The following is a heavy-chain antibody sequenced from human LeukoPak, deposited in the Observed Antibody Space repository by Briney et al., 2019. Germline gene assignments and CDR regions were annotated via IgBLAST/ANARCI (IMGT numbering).Heavy chain of an antibody. J-gene: IGHJ6*02. D-gene: IGHD3-10*01. CDR1: GFTVSSNY. Sequence: GGSLRLSCAASGFTVSSNYMSWVRQAPGKGLEWVSVIYSGGSTYYADSVKGRFTISRDNSKNTLYLQMNSLRAEDTAVYYCARDRPHYYGSGAPHYYGMDVWGQGTTVTVSS. V-gene: IGHV3-66*01. CDR3: ARDRPHYYGSGAPHYYGMDV. CDR2: IYSGGST.